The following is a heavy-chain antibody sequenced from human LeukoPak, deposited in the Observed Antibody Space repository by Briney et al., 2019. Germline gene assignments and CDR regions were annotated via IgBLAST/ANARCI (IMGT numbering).Heavy chain of an antibody. CDR2: IYTSGST. D-gene: IGHD1-26*01. CDR3: ASGGSYYEITY. J-gene: IGHJ4*02. Sequence: SETLSLTCTVSSGSISSYYWSWIGQPAGKGLEWIGRIYTSGSTNYNPSLKSRVTMSVDTSKNQFSLKLSSVTAADTAVYCCASGGSYYEITYWGQGTLVTVSS. V-gene: IGHV4-4*07. CDR1: SGSISSYY.